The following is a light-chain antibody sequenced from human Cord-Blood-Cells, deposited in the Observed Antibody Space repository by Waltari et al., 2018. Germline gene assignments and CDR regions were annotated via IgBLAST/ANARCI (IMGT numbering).Light chain of an antibody. Sequence: QSALTQPASVAGSHGQSITIPCTGTSSDDGGYNYVSWYQQHPGKAPILMIYDVSNRPSGVSNRFSGSKSGHTASLTISGLQAEDEADYYCSSYTSSSTLVFGGGTKLTVL. V-gene: IGLV2-14*01. CDR1: SSDDGGYNY. CDR3: SSYTSSSTLV. CDR2: DVS. J-gene: IGLJ2*01.